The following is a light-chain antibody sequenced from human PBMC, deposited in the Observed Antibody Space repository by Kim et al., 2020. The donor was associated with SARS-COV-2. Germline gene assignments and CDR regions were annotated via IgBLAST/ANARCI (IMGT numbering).Light chain of an antibody. Sequence: QRVTISCTGSRFNFGAGYDVHWYQQLPGTAPKLLIYGNSNRPSGVPDRFSGSRSGTSASLAITGLQAEDEADYYCQSYDSSLSGSVFGGGTQLTVL. CDR3: QSYDSSLSGSV. CDR1: RFNFGAGYD. V-gene: IGLV1-40*01. CDR2: GNS. J-gene: IGLJ2*01.